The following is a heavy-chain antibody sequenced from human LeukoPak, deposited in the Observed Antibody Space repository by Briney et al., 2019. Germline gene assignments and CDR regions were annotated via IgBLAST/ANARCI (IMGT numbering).Heavy chain of an antibody. CDR1: GFTFSSYW. CDR2: IKQDGSEK. Sequence: GGSLRLSCAASGFTFSSYWMSWVRLAPGKGLGWVANIKQDGSEKNYVDSVKVRFTIYRDNAKNSLYLQMNSLRAEDTAVYYCARVGSYGGITFDYWGQGTLVTVSS. J-gene: IGHJ4*02. CDR3: ARVGSYGGITFDY. V-gene: IGHV3-7*01. D-gene: IGHD4-23*01.